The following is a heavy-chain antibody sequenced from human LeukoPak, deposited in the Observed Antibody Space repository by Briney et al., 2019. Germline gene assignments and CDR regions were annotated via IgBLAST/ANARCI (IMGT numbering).Heavy chain of an antibody. Sequence: SVKVSCKASGGTFSSYAISWVRQAPGQGLEWMGGIIPIFGTANYAQKFQGRVTITADESTSTAYMELSSLRSEDTAVYYCATVRYSNYVSADYWGQGTLVTVSS. V-gene: IGHV1-69*01. CDR3: ATVRYSNYVSADY. D-gene: IGHD4-11*01. CDR1: GGTFSSYA. J-gene: IGHJ4*02. CDR2: IIPIFGTA.